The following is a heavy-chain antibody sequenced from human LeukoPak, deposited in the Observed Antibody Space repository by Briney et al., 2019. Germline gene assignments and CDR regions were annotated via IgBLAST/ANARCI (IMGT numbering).Heavy chain of an antibody. D-gene: IGHD2-2*01. CDR2: IYPGDSDT. Sequence: GESLKISCKGSGYSFTSYWIGWVRQMPGEGLEWMGIIYPGDSDTRYSPSFQGQVTISADKSISTAYLQWSSLKASDTAMYYCARAIVVVPAAPLMDVWGQGTTVTVSS. CDR1: GYSFTSYW. J-gene: IGHJ6*02. CDR3: ARAIVVVPAAPLMDV. V-gene: IGHV5-51*01.